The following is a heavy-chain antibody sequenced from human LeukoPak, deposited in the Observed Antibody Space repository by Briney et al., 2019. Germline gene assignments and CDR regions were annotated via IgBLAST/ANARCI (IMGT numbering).Heavy chain of an antibody. CDR3: AREDIVGATDY. D-gene: IGHD1-26*01. V-gene: IGHV4-61*02. CDR1: GGSISSGSYY. J-gene: IGHJ4*02. Sequence: SETLSLTCTVSGGSISSGSYYWSWIRQPAGKGLEWIGRIYTSGSTNYNPSLKSRVTISVDTSKTQFSLKLSSVTAADTAVYYCAREDIVGATDYWGQGTLVTVSS. CDR2: IYTSGST.